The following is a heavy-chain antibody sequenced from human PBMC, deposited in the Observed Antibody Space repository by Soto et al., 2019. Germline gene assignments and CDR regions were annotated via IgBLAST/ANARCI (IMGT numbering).Heavy chain of an antibody. CDR1: GFTFSSYS. J-gene: IGHJ1*01. D-gene: IGHD2-2*01. V-gene: IGHV3-15*01. CDR2: IKNKTDGGTT. Sequence: HPGGSLRLSCAASGFTFSSYSMSWVRQAPGKGLEWVGRIKNKTDGGTTDYAAPVKGRFTISRDDSKNTLYLQMNSLKTEDTAVYYCTTGAPAASREYFQHWGQGTLVTVSS. CDR3: TTGAPAASREYFQH.